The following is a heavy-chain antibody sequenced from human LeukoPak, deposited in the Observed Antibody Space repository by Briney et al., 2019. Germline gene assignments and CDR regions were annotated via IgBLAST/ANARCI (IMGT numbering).Heavy chain of an antibody. CDR3: AKTPQIASSWEYYFDY. D-gene: IGHD6-13*01. CDR1: GFTFCSYA. CDR2: ISGSGGST. J-gene: IGHJ4*02. Sequence: PGGSLRLSCAASGFTFCSYAMSWVRQAPGKRLEWGSAISGSGGSTYYADSVKGRFTISRDNSKNTLYLQMNSLRAEDTAVYYCAKTPQIASSWEYYFDYWGQGTLVTVSS. V-gene: IGHV3-23*01.